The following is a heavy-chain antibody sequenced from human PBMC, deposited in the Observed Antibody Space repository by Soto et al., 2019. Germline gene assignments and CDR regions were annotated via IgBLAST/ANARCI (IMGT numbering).Heavy chain of an antibody. V-gene: IGHV1-18*04. J-gene: IGHJ5*02. CDR2: ISGNTGKE. D-gene: IGHD2-2*01. CDR1: GYTFMDYG. CDR3: ARDWNCSNTRCQNCFDP. Sequence: VASGKVSCKASGYTFMDYGVSWVRQAPGQGQERMGWISGNTGKENSPQNLQVRVTMTTDTSTNTAYMELRSLRADDTAVYYCARDWNCSNTRCQNCFDPWGQGTLVTVSS.